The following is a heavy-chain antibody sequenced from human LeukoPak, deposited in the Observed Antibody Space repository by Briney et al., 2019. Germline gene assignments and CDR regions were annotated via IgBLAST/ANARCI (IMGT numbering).Heavy chain of an antibody. D-gene: IGHD3-10*01. Sequence: GGSLRLSCAASGFTFSSYWMSWVRQAPGKGLEWVAHMNQDGSEKYYVDSVRGRFTISRDNAKNSLYLQMNSLRAEDTAVYYCARGPSGNNNLWMDYWGQGTLVSVSS. J-gene: IGHJ4*02. V-gene: IGHV3-7*01. CDR2: MNQDGSEK. CDR1: GFTFSSYW. CDR3: ARGPSGNNNLWMDY.